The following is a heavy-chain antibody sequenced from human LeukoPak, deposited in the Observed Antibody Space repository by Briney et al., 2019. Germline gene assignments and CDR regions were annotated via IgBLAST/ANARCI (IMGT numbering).Heavy chain of an antibody. Sequence: GESLKISCQGSGYSFTSYWIGWVRQMPGKGLEWMGIIYPGDSDTRYSPSFQGQVTISADKSIGTAYLQWSSLKASDTAMYYCATKSTTLNGYWVFDLWGRGTLVTVSS. J-gene: IGHJ2*01. V-gene: IGHV5-51*01. CDR2: IYPGDSDT. D-gene: IGHD4-11*01. CDR1: GYSFTSYW. CDR3: ATKSTTLNGYWVFDL.